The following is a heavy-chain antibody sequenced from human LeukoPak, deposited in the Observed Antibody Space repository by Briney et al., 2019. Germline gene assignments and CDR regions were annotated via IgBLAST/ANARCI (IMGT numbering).Heavy chain of an antibody. CDR2: MNSAGTTI. CDR1: GFTISGFW. J-gene: IGHJ4*01. D-gene: IGHD1-1*01. Sequence: PGGSPRLSCAASGFTISGFWMHWVRQVPGEGLVWVARMNSAGTTINCADSVKGRFTISRDNVRNTLHLQMNNLSLEDTAVYFCIREVQVRASASLGLWGRGTLVTVS. CDR3: IREVQVRASASLGL. V-gene: IGHV3-74*01.